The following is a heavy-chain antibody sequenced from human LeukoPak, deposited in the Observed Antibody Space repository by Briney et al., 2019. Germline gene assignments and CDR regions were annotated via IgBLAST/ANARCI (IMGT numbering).Heavy chain of an antibody. Sequence: SETLSLTCTVSGGSISSYYWGWIRQPPGKGLEWIGYIYYGGRTNYNPSLKSRVTISVDTSKNQFSLKLSSVTAADTAVYYCATTNCSSTSCYGWGYYYYYMDVWGKGTTVTVSS. CDR2: IYYGGRT. CDR3: ATTNCSSTSCYGWGYYYYYMDV. J-gene: IGHJ6*03. CDR1: GGSISSYY. V-gene: IGHV4-59*01. D-gene: IGHD2-2*01.